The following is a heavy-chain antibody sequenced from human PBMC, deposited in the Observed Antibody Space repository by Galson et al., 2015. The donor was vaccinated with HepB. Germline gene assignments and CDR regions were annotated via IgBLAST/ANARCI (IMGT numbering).Heavy chain of an antibody. CDR1: GGSITSSSYY. J-gene: IGHJ4*02. V-gene: IGHV4-39*01. D-gene: IGHD6-13*01. CDR3: ARIEQQLVSY. Sequence: SETLSLTCTVSGGSITSSSYYWGWIRRPPGKGLEWIGSIYYSGSSYYRPSLQSRVTLSVDTSKNQFSLKLSSVTAADTAVYYCARIEQQLVSYWGQGTLVTVSS. CDR2: IYYSGSS.